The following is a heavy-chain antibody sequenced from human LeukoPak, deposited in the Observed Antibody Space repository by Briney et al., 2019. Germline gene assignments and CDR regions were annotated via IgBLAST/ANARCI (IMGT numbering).Heavy chain of an antibody. D-gene: IGHD4-11*01. Sequence: PGRSLRLSCAASGFTFSSYGMHWVRQAPGKGLEWVAVIWYDGSNKYYADSVKGRFTISRDNSKNTLYLQMNSLRAEDTAVYYCARGIIDYSNYSLNWFDPWGQGTLVTVSS. CDR2: IWYDGSNK. CDR1: GFTFSSYG. V-gene: IGHV3-33*01. CDR3: ARGIIDYSNYSLNWFDP. J-gene: IGHJ5*02.